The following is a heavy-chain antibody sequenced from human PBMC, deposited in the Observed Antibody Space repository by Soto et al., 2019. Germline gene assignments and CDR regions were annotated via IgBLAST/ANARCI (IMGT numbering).Heavy chain of an antibody. CDR3: ARGYCSSTSCYSTYFDY. Sequence: GGSLRLSCAASGFTFVRHWIHWVRQAPGQGLVWVSRVNVDESITSYADSVKGRFTVSRDNAKNTLYLQMNTLRAEDTAVYYCARGYCSSTSCYSTYFDYWGQGTLVTVSS. J-gene: IGHJ4*02. D-gene: IGHD2-2*01. V-gene: IGHV3-74*01. CDR2: VNVDESIT. CDR1: GFTFVRHW.